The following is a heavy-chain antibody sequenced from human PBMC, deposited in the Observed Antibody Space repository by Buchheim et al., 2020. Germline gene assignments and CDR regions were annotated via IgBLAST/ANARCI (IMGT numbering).Heavy chain of an antibody. J-gene: IGHJ6*02. V-gene: IGHV3-13*04. Sequence: LVESGGGLVEPGGSLRLSCAASGFTFSNYEMHWVRQVIGKGLEWVSTIGVGGDTYYPGSVKGRFTISRENAKNSLYLQMNSLRAGDTAVYYCSRGAGELELRTMDVWGQGTT. CDR1: GFTFSNYE. CDR2: IGVGGDT. CDR3: SRGAGELELRTMDV. D-gene: IGHD1-7*01.